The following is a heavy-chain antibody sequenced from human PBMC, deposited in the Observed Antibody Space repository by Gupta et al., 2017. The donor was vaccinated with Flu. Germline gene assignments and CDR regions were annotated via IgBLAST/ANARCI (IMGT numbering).Heavy chain of an antibody. CDR2: IKLDGTST. CDR1: GFAFNYYW. V-gene: IGHV3-74*01. Sequence: EVQLVESGGGLVQPGGSLRLSCAASGFAFNYYWMHWVRQVPGRGLMWVARIKLDGTSTNYADSVKGRFTISRDNDKKMVYLQMNSLRAEDTAVYSCVRRDEFDDWGQGTLVTVSS. J-gene: IGHJ5*02. CDR3: VRRDEFDD.